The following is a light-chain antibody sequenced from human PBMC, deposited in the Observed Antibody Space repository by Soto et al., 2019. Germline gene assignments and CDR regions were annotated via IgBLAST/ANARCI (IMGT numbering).Light chain of an antibody. V-gene: IGKV3-15*01. CDR3: QHYTNSPLT. J-gene: IGKJ4*01. Sequence: ELVMTQSPATLSVSPGERATLSCRASHSVSSRLAWYQQKPGQAPRLLIYGASTRATGLPARFSGSGSGTELTLTISSLQSEDFAVYYCQHYTNSPLTFGGATKV. CDR1: HSVSSR. CDR2: GAS.